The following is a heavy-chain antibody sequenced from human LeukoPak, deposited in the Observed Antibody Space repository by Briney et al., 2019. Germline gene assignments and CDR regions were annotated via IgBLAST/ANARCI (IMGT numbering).Heavy chain of an antibody. CDR2: INWRSDEI. D-gene: IGHD2-15*01. J-gene: IGHJ4*02. V-gene: IGHV3-9*01. CDR1: GFTFDSYA. Sequence: GGSLRLSCSASGFTFDSYAMHWVRQAPMKGLEWVASINWRSDEIGYADSVKGRFTISRDNSKDTLYLQMNSLRAEDTAVYYCASGYCSGGSCHLDYWGQGTLVTVSS. CDR3: ASGYCSGGSCHLDY.